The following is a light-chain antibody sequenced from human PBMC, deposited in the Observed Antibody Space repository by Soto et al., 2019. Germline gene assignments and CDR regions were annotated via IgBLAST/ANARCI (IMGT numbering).Light chain of an antibody. Sequence: QSVLTQPASVSGSPGQSVTISCTGTSGDIGGYNSVPWYQQHQGTAPKLMIYEDSNHPSGVSNRFSGSKSGNTASLTITGLQAEDEDDYYCSSYTGSSGPDVFGTGTKLTVL. J-gene: IGLJ1*01. CDR3: SSYTGSSGPDV. CDR2: EDS. V-gene: IGLV2-14*01. CDR1: SGDIGGYNS.